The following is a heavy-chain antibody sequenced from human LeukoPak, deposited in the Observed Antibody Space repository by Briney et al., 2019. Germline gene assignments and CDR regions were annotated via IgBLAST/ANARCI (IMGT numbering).Heavy chain of an antibody. D-gene: IGHD1-14*01. V-gene: IGHV1-18*01. Sequence: ASVKVSCKASGYTFTSYGISWVRQAPGQGLEWIGWISAYNGNTNYAQKLQGRVTMTTDTSTSTAYMELRSLRSDDTAVYYCARSEYSGNWFDPWGQGTLVTVSS. CDR2: ISAYNGNT. CDR3: ARSEYSGNWFDP. J-gene: IGHJ5*02. CDR1: GYTFTSYG.